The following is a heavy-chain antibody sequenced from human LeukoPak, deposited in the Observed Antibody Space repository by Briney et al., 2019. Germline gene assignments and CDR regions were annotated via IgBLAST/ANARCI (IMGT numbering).Heavy chain of an antibody. CDR1: GGSISSYY. CDR2: IYYSGST. CDR3: ARDPGDAFDI. J-gene: IGHJ3*02. Sequence: SETLFLTCTVSGGSISSYYWSWIRQPPGKGLEWIGYIYYSGSTNYNPSLKSRVTISVDTSKNQFSLKLSSVTAADTAVYYCARDPGDAFDIWGQGTMVTVSS. V-gene: IGHV4-59*01.